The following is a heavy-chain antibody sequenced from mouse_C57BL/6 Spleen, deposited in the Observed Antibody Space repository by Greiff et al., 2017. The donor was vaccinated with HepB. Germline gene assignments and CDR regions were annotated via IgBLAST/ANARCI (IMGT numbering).Heavy chain of an antibody. V-gene: IGHV2-2*01. CDR2: IWSGGST. CDR3: ARNPYYYGSPYFDY. J-gene: IGHJ2*01. D-gene: IGHD1-1*01. CDR1: GFSLTSYG. Sequence: VKLMESGPGLVQPSQSLSITCTVSGFSLTSYGVHWVRQSPGKGLEWLGVIWSGGSTDYNAAFICRPSISKDNAKSQVFFKMNSLQADDTAIYYCARNPYYYGSPYFDYWGQGTTLTVSS.